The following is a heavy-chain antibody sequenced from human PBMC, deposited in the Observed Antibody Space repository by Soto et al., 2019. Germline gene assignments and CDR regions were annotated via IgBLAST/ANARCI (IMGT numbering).Heavy chain of an antibody. CDR2: ISAYNGNT. Sequence: ASVKVSCKASGYTFTSYGISWVRQAPGQGLEWMGWISAYNGNTNYAQKLQGRVTMTTDTSTSTAYMGLRSLRSDDTAVYYCAREYCSSTSCYVGAFDIWGQGTMVTVSS. D-gene: IGHD2-2*01. V-gene: IGHV1-18*01. J-gene: IGHJ3*02. CDR3: AREYCSSTSCYVGAFDI. CDR1: GYTFTSYG.